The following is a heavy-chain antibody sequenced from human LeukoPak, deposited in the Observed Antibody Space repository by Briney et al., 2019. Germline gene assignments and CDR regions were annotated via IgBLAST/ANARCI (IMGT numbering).Heavy chain of an antibody. CDR2: ISGSGGST. V-gene: IGHV3-23*01. D-gene: IGHD2-15*01. J-gene: IGHJ4*02. CDR3: TRGVYCSGGSCSLDY. Sequence: PGGSLRLSCAASGFTFSSYAMSWVRQAPGKGLEWVSAISGSGGSTYYADSVKGRFTISRDNSRNTLSLQISSLRAEDTALYYCTRGVYCSGGSCSLDYWGQGTLVTVSS. CDR1: GFTFSSYA.